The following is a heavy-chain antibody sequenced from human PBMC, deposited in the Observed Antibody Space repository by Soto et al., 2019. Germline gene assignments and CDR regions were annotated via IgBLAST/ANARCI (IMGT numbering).Heavy chain of an antibody. D-gene: IGHD3-10*01. J-gene: IGHJ4*02. Sequence: GGALRLSCVAPGFTFSYFPLHWVRRSPGKGLEWVAVISYDGNDESYSDSVKGRFTISRDNSKTTVYLQMNSLRADDMAVYHCARDMRHDYASGRLDYLGQGTLVTVSS. CDR1: GFTFSYFP. CDR2: ISYDGNDE. V-gene: IGHV3-30-3*01. CDR3: ARDMRHDYASGRLDY.